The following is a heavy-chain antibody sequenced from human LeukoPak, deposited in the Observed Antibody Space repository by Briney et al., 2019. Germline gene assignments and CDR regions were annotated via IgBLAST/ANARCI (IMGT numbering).Heavy chain of an antibody. CDR3: GKTDIYFNPIDY. D-gene: IGHD3-9*01. J-gene: IGHJ4*02. V-gene: IGHV4-4*02. CDR2: IHRAGRT. CDR1: GVSISSSEW. Sequence: GTLSLTCAVTGVSISSSEWWIWVRQPPGQGLEWIGEIHRAGRTRYNPSLKSRVTISMDYSKNQFSLKLTSVTAADTAIYYCGKTDIYFNPIDYWGPGSLVTVSS.